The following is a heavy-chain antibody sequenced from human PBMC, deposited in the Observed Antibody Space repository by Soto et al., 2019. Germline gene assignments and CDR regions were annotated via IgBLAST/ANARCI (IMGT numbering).Heavy chain of an antibody. CDR1: GYTFTTYD. D-gene: IGHD6-13*01. V-gene: IGHV1-8*01. J-gene: IGHJ4*02. CDR2: MNPNSGKI. Sequence: QVQLVQSGAEVKKPGASVKVSCKASGYTFTTYDINWVRQATGQGLEWMGWMNPNSGKIAYAQKFQGRVTMTRDTSISTAYRGLTSLTSEDTAVYYCARRGVAAAGTGDYWGQGTLVTVSS. CDR3: ARRGVAAAGTGDY.